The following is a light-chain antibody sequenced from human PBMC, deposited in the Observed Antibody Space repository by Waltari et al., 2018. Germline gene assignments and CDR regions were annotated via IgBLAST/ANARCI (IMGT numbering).Light chain of an antibody. CDR2: HAS. CDR3: QKYVTLPAT. V-gene: IGKV3-20*01. CDR1: QNVGKY. Sequence: EFLLTPSPVTVSVSPGEGVTLSCRASQNVGKYLAWYQQRPGQPPRLLIYHASNRSIGIPDRFSGSGSGTDFSLTISRLEPEDFAVYYCQKYVTLPATFGQGTKVEIK. J-gene: IGKJ1*01.